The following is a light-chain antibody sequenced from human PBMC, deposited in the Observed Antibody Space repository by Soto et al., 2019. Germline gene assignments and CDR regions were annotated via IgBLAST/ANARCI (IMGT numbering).Light chain of an antibody. J-gene: IGLJ1*01. CDR3: SSYTSSSTYYV. Sequence: QSVLTQPASVSGSPGQSITISCTGTSSDVGGYNYVSWYQQHPGKAPKLMIYEVSNRPSGVSNRFSGSKSGNTASLTISGLQAEDVADYYCSSYTSSSTYYVFGTGTKVTV. CDR2: EVS. V-gene: IGLV2-14*01. CDR1: SSDVGGYNY.